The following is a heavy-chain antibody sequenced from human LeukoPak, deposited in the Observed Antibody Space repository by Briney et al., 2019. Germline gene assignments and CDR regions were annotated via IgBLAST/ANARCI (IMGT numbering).Heavy chain of an antibody. CDR2: IKPDGSEK. CDR3: ARSIAARRDAFDI. D-gene: IGHD6-6*01. Sequence: GGSLRLSCMASGFTFRTYWMTWVRQAPGKGLEWVANIKPDGSEKYYVDSVRGRFTLSRDNAQNSMYLQMNNLRVEDTAVYYCARSIAARRDAFDIWGQGTMVTVSS. J-gene: IGHJ3*02. V-gene: IGHV3-7*01. CDR1: GFTFRTYW.